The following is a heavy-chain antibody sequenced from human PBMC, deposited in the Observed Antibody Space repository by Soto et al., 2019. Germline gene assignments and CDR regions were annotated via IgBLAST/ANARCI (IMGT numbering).Heavy chain of an antibody. CDR3: ARLYGDEDY. J-gene: IGHJ4*02. CDR1: GYTFTNDD. D-gene: IGHD4-17*01. CDR2: IIPIFGTA. Sequence: SVKVSCKASGYTFTNDDFNWVRQATGQGLEWMGGIIPIFGTANYAQKFQGRVTITADESTSTAYMELSSLRSDDTAVYYCARLYGDEDYWGQGTQVTVSS. V-gene: IGHV1-69*13.